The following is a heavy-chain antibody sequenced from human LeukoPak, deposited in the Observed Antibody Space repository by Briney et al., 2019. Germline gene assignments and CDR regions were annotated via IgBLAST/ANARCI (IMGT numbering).Heavy chain of an antibody. CDR1: GGSISGYY. D-gene: IGHD3-22*01. CDR3: AASSGYYSDY. J-gene: IGHJ4*02. Sequence: PSETLSLTCTVSGGSISGYYWSWIRQPPGKGLEWIGYIYHSGSTYYNPSLKSRVTISVDRSKNQFSLKLSSVTAADTAVYYCAASSGYYSDYWGQGTLVTVSS. CDR2: IYHSGST. V-gene: IGHV4-59*04.